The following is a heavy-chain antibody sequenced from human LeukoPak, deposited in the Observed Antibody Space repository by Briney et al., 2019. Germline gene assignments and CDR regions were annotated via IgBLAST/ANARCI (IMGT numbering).Heavy chain of an antibody. J-gene: IGHJ4*02. D-gene: IGHD6-13*01. V-gene: IGHV3-30*18. Sequence: GGSLRLSCAASGFTFSSYGMHWVRQAPGRGLEWVAVISYDGSNKYYADSVKGRFTISRDNSKNTLYLQMNSLRAEDTAVYYCAKIPPIAAAGTGIDYWGQGTLVTVSS. CDR2: ISYDGSNK. CDR1: GFTFSSYG. CDR3: AKIPPIAAAGTGIDY.